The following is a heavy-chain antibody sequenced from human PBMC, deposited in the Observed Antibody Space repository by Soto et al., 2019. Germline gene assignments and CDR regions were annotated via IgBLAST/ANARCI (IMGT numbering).Heavy chain of an antibody. CDR1: GGSISCYY. V-gene: IGHV4-59*08. CDR3: ARHESVYGQYYYYYYYMDV. D-gene: IGHD3-3*01. J-gene: IGHJ6*03. Sequence: YETLSLTCTDSGGSISCYYWTWIRQPPGKGLEWIGNIYYRGSTNDNPSIKSRVTISLDTAKNLFSLKLCSVTAADTAVYYCARHESVYGQYYYYYYYMDVWGKGTTVT. CDR2: IYYRGST.